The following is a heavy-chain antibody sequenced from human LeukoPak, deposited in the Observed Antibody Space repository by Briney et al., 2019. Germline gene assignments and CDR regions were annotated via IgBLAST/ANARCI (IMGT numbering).Heavy chain of an antibody. Sequence: PGGSLRLSCVASGFPFSSYWMTWVRQAPGKGLERVANIKQDGSKKSYVDSVKSRFTISRDNAKNSLYLQMNSLRAEDTAVYYCAKGGTTVVDYWGQGTLVTVSS. V-gene: IGHV3-7*01. CDR3: AKGGTTVVDY. J-gene: IGHJ4*02. CDR2: IKQDGSKK. D-gene: IGHD4-23*01. CDR1: GFPFSSYW.